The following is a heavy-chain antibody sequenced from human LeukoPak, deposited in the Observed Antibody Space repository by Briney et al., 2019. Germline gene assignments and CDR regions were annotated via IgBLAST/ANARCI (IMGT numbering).Heavy chain of an antibody. J-gene: IGHJ4*02. CDR3: ATKQWLAPPPDS. V-gene: IGHV3-74*01. D-gene: IGHD6-19*01. CDR2: NNTGGTVT. Sequence: PGGSLRPSCAASGFTFCKYWMLWVRQAPGKGLQSVSRNNTGGTVTTYADSVKGRFTVSRDNADNTMFLQMNSVRDEDTAVYYCATKQWLAPPPDSWGQGTPVTVSS. CDR1: GFTFCKYW.